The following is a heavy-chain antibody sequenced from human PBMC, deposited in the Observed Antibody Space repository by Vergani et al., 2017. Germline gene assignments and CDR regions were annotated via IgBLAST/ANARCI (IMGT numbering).Heavy chain of an antibody. D-gene: IGHD4-17*01. CDR1: GGSISSYY. CDR2: IYYSGST. J-gene: IGHJ6*03. Sequence: QVQLQESGPGLVKPSETLSLTCTVSGGSISSYYWSWIRQPPGTGLEWIGYIYYSGSTNYNPSLKSRVTISIATSKNQFSLSLSSVTAADTAVYYCARLTQGDTVIYYYYYYMDVWDKGTTVTVSS. CDR3: ARLTQGDTVIYYYYYYMDV. V-gene: IGHV4-59*12.